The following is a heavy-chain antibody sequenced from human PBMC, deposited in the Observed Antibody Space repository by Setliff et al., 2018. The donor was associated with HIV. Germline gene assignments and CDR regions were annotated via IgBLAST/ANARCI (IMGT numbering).Heavy chain of an antibody. D-gene: IGHD2-21*01. Sequence: SETLSLTCTVSGGSISSSSYYWGWIRQPPGKGLEWIGSIYYSGSTYYNPSLKSRVTISVDTPKNQFSLKLSSVTAADTAVYYCARQRSEVVMALNYYYYYMDVWGKGTTVTVSS. J-gene: IGHJ6*03. CDR1: GGSISSSSYY. CDR3: ARQRSEVVMALNYYYYYMDV. V-gene: IGHV4-39*01. CDR2: IYYSGST.